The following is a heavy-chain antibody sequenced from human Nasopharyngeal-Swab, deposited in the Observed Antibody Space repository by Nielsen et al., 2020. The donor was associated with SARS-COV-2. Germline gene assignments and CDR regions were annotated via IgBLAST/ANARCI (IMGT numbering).Heavy chain of an antibody. CDR2: IRSNGNNYAT. Sequence: GSSLKISCAASGFTFSDSAIHWVRQASGAVLAWVARIRSNGNNYATAYSASVKGRFIIFRDDPTNTAYLQMNSLKTEDTAMYYCTRCGGGCYSGRDYWGQGTLVTVSS. V-gene: IGHV3-73*01. D-gene: IGHD2-15*01. J-gene: IGHJ4*02. CDR3: TRCGGGCYSGRDY. CDR1: GFTFSDSA.